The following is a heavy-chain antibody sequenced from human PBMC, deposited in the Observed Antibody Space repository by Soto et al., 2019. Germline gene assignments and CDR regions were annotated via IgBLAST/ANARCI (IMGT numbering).Heavy chain of an antibody. J-gene: IGHJ4*02. CDR1: GFTFSSYE. CDR3: ARQNGSGWEGLFDY. D-gene: IGHD6-19*01. Sequence: PGGSLRLSFEVSGFTFSSYEVNWVRQAPGKGLEWVSYTSSGDSTIYYADSVKGRFTISRDNAKNSLYLQMNSLRAEDTAVYYCARQNGSGWEGLFDYWGQGTLVTVSS. V-gene: IGHV3-48*03. CDR2: TSSGDSTI.